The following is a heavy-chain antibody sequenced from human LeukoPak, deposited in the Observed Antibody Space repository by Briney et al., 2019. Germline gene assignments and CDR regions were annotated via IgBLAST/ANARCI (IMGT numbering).Heavy chain of an antibody. J-gene: IGHJ4*02. CDR2: ISSSSSYI. D-gene: IGHD3-3*01. Sequence: GGSLRLSCAASGFTFSSYSMNWVRQAPGKGLEWVSSISSSSSYIYYADSVKGRFTISRDNAKNSLYLQMNSLRAEDTAVYYCASFYNYDFWSGYYYWGQGTLVTVSS. V-gene: IGHV3-21*01. CDR3: ASFYNYDFWSGYYY. CDR1: GFTFSSYS.